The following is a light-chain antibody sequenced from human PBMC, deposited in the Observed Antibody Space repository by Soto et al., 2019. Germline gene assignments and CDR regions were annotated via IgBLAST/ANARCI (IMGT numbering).Light chain of an antibody. CDR3: CSYAGSPTFVL. J-gene: IGLJ2*01. V-gene: IGLV2-23*02. Sequence: QSALTQPASVSGSPGQSITISCAGTSSDVGTYKLVSWYRQYPGKAPQLLIYEVSKLASGVSNRFSGSKSGNTASLTISGLQAEDEADYFCCSYAGSPTFVLFGGGTKLTVL. CDR2: EVS. CDR1: SSDVGTYKL.